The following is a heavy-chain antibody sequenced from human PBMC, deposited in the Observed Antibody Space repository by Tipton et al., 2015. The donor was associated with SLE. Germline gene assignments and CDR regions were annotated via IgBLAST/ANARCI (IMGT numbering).Heavy chain of an antibody. CDR3: ARDAPTGDYYMDV. Sequence: QVQLVQSGGGVVQPGRSLRLSCAASGFTFSSYAMHWVRQAPGKGLEWVAIISYDGSDKYYADSVKGRFTISRANSKNTLYLQMNSLRVEDTAVYYCARDAPTGDYYMDVWGKGTTVTVSS. V-gene: IGHV3-30*04. CDR1: GFTFSSYA. J-gene: IGHJ6*03. CDR2: ISYDGSDK.